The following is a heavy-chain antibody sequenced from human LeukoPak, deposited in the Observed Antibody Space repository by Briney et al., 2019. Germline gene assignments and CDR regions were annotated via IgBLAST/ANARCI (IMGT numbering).Heavy chain of an antibody. CDR3: AKRVNGAFDI. CDR2: ISGGGSST. V-gene: IGHV3-23*01. CDR1: GFTFSSSA. J-gene: IGHJ3*02. Sequence: GGSLRLSCAASGFTFSSSAMSWVRQAPGKGLEWVSAISGGGSSTYDADSVKGRFTISRDNSKNTVFLQMNNLRHEDTATYYCAKRVNGAFDIWGQGTMVSVSS.